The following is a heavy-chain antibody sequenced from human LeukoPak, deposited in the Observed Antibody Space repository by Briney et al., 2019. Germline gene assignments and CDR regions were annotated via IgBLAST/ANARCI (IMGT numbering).Heavy chain of an antibody. CDR2: IYHSGST. CDR1: GGSISSSNW. CDR3: ARVSSGATTVDY. D-gene: IGHD1-26*01. J-gene: IGHJ4*02. Sequence: PSETLSLTCAVSGGSISSSNWWSWVRQPPGQGLEWIGEIYHSGSTNYNPSLKSRVTISVDKSKNQFSLKLSSVTAADTAVYYCARVSSGATTVDYWGQGTLVTVSS. V-gene: IGHV4-4*02.